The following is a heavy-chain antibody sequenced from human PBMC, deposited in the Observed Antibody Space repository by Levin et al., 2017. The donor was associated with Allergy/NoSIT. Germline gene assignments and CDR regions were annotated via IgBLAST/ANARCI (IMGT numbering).Heavy chain of an antibody. CDR2: IGGSGYST. CDR3: AKGANFDFWSGYNNWFDP. J-gene: IGHJ5*02. CDR1: GFIVDTYA. V-gene: IGHV3-23*01. D-gene: IGHD3-3*01. Sequence: GESLKISCAASGFIVDTYAMTWVRQAPGKGLEWVSSIGGSGYSTYYADSVKGHFTISRDNSKSTVYLQMNSLRDEDTAVYYCAKGANFDFWSGYNNWFDPWGPGTLVTVSS.